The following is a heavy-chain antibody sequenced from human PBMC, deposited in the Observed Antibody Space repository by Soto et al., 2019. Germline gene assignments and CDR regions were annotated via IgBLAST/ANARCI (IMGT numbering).Heavy chain of an antibody. D-gene: IGHD4-17*01. CDR3: ARVFEEIDRYGDIDY. V-gene: IGHV3-21*01. J-gene: IGHJ4*02. CDR2: ISSSSSYI. CDR1: GFTFSSYS. Sequence: GGSLRLSCAASGFTFSSYSMNWVRQAPGKGLEWVSSISSSSSYIYYADSVKGRFTISRDNAKNSLYLQMNSLRAEDTAVYYCARVFEEIDRYGDIDYWGQGTLVTVSS.